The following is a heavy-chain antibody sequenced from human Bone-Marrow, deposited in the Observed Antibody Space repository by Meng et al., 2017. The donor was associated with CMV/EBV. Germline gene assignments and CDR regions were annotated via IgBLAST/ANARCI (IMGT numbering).Heavy chain of an antibody. CDR3: AKDPSHRAAGLYYFDY. CDR1: GFTFSNYG. D-gene: IGHD6-13*01. Sequence: GESLKISCEASGFTFSNYGIHYLRQAPGKGLEWVAVIWYDGSNKYYADSVKGRFTISRDNSKNTLYLQMNSLRAEDTAVYYCAKDPSHRAAGLYYFDYWGQGTLVTVSS. V-gene: IGHV3-33*06. J-gene: IGHJ4*02. CDR2: IWYDGSNK.